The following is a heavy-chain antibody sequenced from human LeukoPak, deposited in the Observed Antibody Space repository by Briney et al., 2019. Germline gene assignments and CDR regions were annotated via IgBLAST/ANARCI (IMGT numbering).Heavy chain of an antibody. J-gene: IGHJ4*02. D-gene: IGHD3-22*01. CDR3: ARGEIVGDY. V-gene: IGHV4-34*01. CDR1: GGSFSGYY. Sequence: SETLSLTCAVYGGSFSGYYWSWIRQPPGKGLEWIGEINHSGSTNYNPSLKSRVTISVDTSKNQFSLKLSSVTAADTAVYYCARGEIVGDYWGQGTLVTVSS. CDR2: INHSGST.